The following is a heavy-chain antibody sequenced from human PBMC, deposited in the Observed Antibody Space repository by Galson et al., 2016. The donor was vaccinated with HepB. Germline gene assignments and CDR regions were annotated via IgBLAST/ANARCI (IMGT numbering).Heavy chain of an antibody. CDR2: ISGGDAGT. CDR3: AKDGDYFGSGSLDY. J-gene: IGHJ4*02. CDR1: GFTFSNYA. Sequence: SLRLSCAASGFTFSNYAMTWVRQALGKGLEWVSVISGGDAGTSYADSVKGRFFVSRDNSKNTLSLQMNSLRVEDTALYYCAKDGDYFGSGSLDYWGQGTLVTVSS. D-gene: IGHD3-10*01. V-gene: IGHV3-23*01.